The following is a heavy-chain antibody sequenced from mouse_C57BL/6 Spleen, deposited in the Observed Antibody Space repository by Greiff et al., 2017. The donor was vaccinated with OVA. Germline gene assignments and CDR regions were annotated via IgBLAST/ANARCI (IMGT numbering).Heavy chain of an antibody. D-gene: IGHD1-1*01. CDR3: ARGAVVATSNFDY. J-gene: IGHJ2*01. V-gene: IGHV1-55*01. CDR1: GYTFTSYW. Sequence: QVQLQQPGAELVKPGASVKMSCKASGYTFTSYWITWVKQRPGQGLEWIGDIYPGSGSTNYNEKFTSKATLTVDTSSSTAYMQLSSLTSEDSAVYYCARGAVVATSNFDYWGQGTTLTVSS. CDR2: IYPGSGST.